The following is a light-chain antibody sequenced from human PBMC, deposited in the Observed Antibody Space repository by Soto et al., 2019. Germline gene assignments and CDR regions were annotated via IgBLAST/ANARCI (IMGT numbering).Light chain of an antibody. J-gene: IGKJ4*01. V-gene: IGKV3-15*01. CDR3: QQYNNWPPLT. Sequence: EIVMTQSPATLSVSPGEGATLSCRASQTISNNLAWYQQKPGQAPRLLIYGASTRATGIPARFSGSGSGTEFTLTISSLQSEDFAVYYCQQYNNWPPLTFGGGTKVEIK. CDR1: QTISNN. CDR2: GAS.